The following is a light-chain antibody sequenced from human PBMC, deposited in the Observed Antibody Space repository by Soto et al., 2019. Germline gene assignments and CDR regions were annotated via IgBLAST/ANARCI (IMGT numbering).Light chain of an antibody. V-gene: IGLV2-14*01. CDR2: DVS. CDR1: SSDVGDYNY. CDR3: SSYTSSSTLVV. J-gene: IGLJ2*01. Sequence: SALTQPASVSGSPGQSITISCTGTSSDVGDYNYVSWYQQHPGKAPKLMIYDVSNRPSGVSNRFSGSKSGNTASLTISGLQAEDEADYYCSSYTSSSTLVVFGGGTKVTVL.